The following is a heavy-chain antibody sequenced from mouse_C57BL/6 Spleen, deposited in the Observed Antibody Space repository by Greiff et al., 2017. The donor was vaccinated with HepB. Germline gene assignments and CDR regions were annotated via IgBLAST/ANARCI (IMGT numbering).Heavy chain of an antibody. J-gene: IGHJ4*01. CDR1: GFTFSDYY. CDR3: ARPNWDNYAMDY. D-gene: IGHD4-1*01. Sequence: EVKVVESEGGLVQPGSSMKLSCTASGFTFSDYYMAWVRQVPEKGLEWVANINYDGSSTYYLDSLKSRFIISRDNAKNILYLQMSSLKSEDTATYYCARPNWDNYAMDYWGQGTSVTVSS. CDR2: INYDGSST. V-gene: IGHV5-16*01.